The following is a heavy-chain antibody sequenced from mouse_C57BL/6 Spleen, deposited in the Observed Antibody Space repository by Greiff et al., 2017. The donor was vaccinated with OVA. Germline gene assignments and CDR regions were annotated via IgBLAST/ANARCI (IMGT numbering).Heavy chain of an antibody. CDR1: GYSITSGYY. V-gene: IGHV3-6*01. CDR2: ISYDGSN. CDR3: AREDDYDERDYAMDY. Sequence: EVQLQESGPGLVKPSQSLSLTCSVTGYSITSGYYWNWIRQFPGNKLEWMGYISYDGSNNYNPSLKNRISITRDTSKNQFFLKLNSVTTEDTATYYCAREDDYDERDYAMDYWGQGTSVTVSS. D-gene: IGHD2-4*01. J-gene: IGHJ4*01.